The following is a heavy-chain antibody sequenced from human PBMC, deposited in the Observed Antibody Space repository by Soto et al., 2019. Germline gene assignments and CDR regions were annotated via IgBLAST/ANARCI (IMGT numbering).Heavy chain of an antibody. J-gene: IGHJ4*02. V-gene: IGHV3-23*01. CDR2: VSDSGAKT. D-gene: IGHD3-10*01. CDR1: GFTFRTNP. CDR3: AKDFQFGGSGTGYFDN. Sequence: LRLSLVASGFTFRTNPMSWVRQAPGKGLEWVSGVSDSGAKTYYADSVKGRFTVSRDNSKNTLYLEMKSLRAEDTAVYYCAKDFQFGGSGTGYFDNWGQGTLVTVSS.